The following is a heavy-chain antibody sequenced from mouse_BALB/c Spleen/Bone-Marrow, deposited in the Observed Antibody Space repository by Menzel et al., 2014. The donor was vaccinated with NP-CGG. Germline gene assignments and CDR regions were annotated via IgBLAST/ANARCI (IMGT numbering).Heavy chain of an antibody. CDR3: ARSLRWYFDV. D-gene: IGHD1-1*01. V-gene: IGHV1-4*01. J-gene: IGHJ1*01. CDR2: INPSSGYT. CDR1: GYTFTSYT. Sequence: VQLQQSGAELARPGASVKMSCKASGYTFTSYTVHWVKQRPGQGLEWIGYINPSSGYTNYNQKFKDKATLTADKSSSTAYMQLSSLTPEDSAVYYCARSLRWYFDVWGAGTTVTVSS.